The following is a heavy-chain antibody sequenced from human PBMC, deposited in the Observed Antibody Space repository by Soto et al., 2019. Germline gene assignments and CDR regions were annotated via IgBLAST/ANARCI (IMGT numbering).Heavy chain of an antibody. Sequence: QVQLVESGGGVVQPGRSLRLSCAASGFTFSSYAMHWVRQAPGKGLEWVAVISYDGSNKYYADSVKGRFTISRDNSKNTLYLQMNSLRAEDTAVCYCARAYGGATVTYFDYWGQGTLVTVSS. CDR1: GFTFSSYA. D-gene: IGHD4-17*01. V-gene: IGHV3-30-3*01. CDR2: ISYDGSNK. CDR3: ARAYGGATVTYFDY. J-gene: IGHJ4*02.